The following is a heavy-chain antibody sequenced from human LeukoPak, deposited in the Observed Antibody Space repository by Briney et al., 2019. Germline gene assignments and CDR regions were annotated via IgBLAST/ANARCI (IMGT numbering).Heavy chain of an antibody. D-gene: IGHD4-11*01. CDR2: IYYTGST. Sequence: PSETPSLTCSVSGGSISSYYWSWLRQPPGKGLEWIGYIYYTGSTNYNPSLESRVTISIDTSRKQLSLKLRSVAAADTAVYYCARDRRESSKPNDAFDIWGQGTMVTVSS. CDR3: ARDRRESSKPNDAFDI. J-gene: IGHJ3*02. CDR1: GGSISSYY. V-gene: IGHV4-59*01.